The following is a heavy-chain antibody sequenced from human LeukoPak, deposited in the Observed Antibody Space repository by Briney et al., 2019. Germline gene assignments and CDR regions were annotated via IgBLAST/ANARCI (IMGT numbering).Heavy chain of an antibody. J-gene: IGHJ4*02. CDR3: AKSQWAPSLTAVSFDY. CDR2: LSGSGGST. D-gene: IGHD2-21*02. Sequence: GGSLRLSCAASGFTFRSYAMSWVRQAPGKGLEWVSDLSGSGGSTYYADSVKGRFTISRDNSKNTLYLQMNSLRAEDTAVYYCAKSQWAPSLTAVSFDYWGQGTLVTVSS. V-gene: IGHV3-23*01. CDR1: GFTFRSYA.